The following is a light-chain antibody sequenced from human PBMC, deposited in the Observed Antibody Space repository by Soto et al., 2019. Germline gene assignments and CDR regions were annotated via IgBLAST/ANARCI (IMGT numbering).Light chain of an antibody. CDR2: EAS. J-gene: IGKJ5*01. CDR1: QGISSS. CDR3: QHLNSYPFT. V-gene: IGKV1-9*01. Sequence: DIHLTHSPSSLASSLRDTVAITCRASQGISSSLAWYQQKSGKAPKLLIYEASTLQRGVPSRFSGSGSGTDFTLTISSLQPEDFATYWCQHLNSYPFTFGQGTRLEIK.